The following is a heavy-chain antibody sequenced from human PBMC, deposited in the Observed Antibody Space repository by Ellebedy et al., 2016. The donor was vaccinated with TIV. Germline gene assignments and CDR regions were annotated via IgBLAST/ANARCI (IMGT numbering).Heavy chain of an antibody. CDR1: GFTFSNYW. V-gene: IGHV3-7*01. D-gene: IGHD2-2*01. Sequence: GESLKISCAASGFTFSNYWMHWVRQAPGKGLEWVANIKQDGRDKYYVDSVRGRFTISRDNAKNSLYLQMNSLTVEDTAVYYCARRYCTISRCFAASWASLDMWGQGTMVTVSS. CDR3: ARRYCTISRCFAASWASLDM. J-gene: IGHJ3*02. CDR2: IKQDGRDK.